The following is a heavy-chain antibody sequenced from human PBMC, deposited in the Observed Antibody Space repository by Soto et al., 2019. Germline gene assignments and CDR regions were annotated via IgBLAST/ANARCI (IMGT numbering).Heavy chain of an antibody. CDR2: INWNSGSI. V-gene: IGHV3-9*01. Sequence: QPGGSLRLSCAASGFTFDYYAMHWVRQVPGKGLEWVSGINWNSGSIGYGDSVKGRFAISRDNAKNSLHLQMNSLSAEDTAFYYCVKDESINWYSGHFRHWGQGTLVTVSS. J-gene: IGHJ1*01. CDR1: GFTFDYYA. CDR3: VKDESINWYSGHFRH. D-gene: IGHD6-13*01.